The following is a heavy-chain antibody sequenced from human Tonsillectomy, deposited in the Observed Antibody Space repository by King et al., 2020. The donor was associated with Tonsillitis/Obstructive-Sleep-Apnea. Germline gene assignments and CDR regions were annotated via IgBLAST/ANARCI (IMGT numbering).Heavy chain of an antibody. CDR1: GFSLSTSGVG. CDR2: IYWDDDN. J-gene: IGHJ3*02. V-gene: IGHV2-5*02. D-gene: IGHD5-18*01. Sequence: ITLKESGPTLVKPTQTLTLTCSFSGFSLSTSGVGVGWIRQPPGQALEWLALIYWDDDNLYSPSLKSRLTITKDTSKNRVVLTMTNMDPVDTATYFCAHRLGTTMARDAFDIWGQGTMVTVSS. CDR3: AHRLGTTMARDAFDI.